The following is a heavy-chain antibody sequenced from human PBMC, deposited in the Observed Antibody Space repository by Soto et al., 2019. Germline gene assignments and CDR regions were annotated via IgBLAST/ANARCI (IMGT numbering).Heavy chain of an antibody. D-gene: IGHD3-10*01. V-gene: IGHV1-2*02. Sequence: QVHLVQSGAEVKKPGASVRVSCKASGYTITNYYLHWLRQAPGQGLGWMGWIIPDSVGGGTRYAQKFQGRATMTRETSINTAYMDLTRLTSDDTAVYFCARGDGTGSNWLDPWGQGTLVTVSS. CDR3: ARGDGTGSNWLDP. CDR2: IIPDSVGGGT. J-gene: IGHJ5*02. CDR1: GYTITNYY.